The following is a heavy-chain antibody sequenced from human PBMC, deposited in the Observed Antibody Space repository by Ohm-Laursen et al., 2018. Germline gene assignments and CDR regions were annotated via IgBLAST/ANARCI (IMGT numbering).Heavy chain of an antibody. V-gene: IGHV1-8*01. D-gene: IGHD1-7*01. CDR3: ARGDDWNYAFGF. CDR1: GYTFTSYD. J-gene: IGHJ4*02. CDR2: MNPNSGNT. Sequence: ASVKVSCKASGYTFTSYDINWVRQATGQGLEWMGWMNPNSGNTGYAQKFQGRVTMTRNTSISTAYMDLRSLGSDDTAVYYCARGDDWNYAFGFWGQGTLVTVSS.